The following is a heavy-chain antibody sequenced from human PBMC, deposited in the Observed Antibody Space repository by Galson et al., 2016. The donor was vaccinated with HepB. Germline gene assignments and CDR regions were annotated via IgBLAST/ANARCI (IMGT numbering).Heavy chain of an antibody. Sequence: SLRLSCAASGFTFSRYAMTWVRQAPGKGLEWVSTIGGSGDSAYYADSVKGRFPISRANSKNPLYLQMNNLRADDTAVYYCAKDHSSSSWFFRTFDSWGQGTLVTVSS. V-gene: IGHV3-23*01. CDR1: GFTFSRYA. D-gene: IGHD6-13*01. CDR3: AKDHSSSSWFFRTFDS. J-gene: IGHJ4*02. CDR2: IGGSGDSA.